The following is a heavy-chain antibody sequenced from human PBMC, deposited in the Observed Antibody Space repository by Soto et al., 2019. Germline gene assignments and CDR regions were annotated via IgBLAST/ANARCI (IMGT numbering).Heavy chain of an antibody. CDR3: ARSPYFFRGPLDY. D-gene: IGHD3-9*01. V-gene: IGHV3-7*03. CDR2: IKQDGSEK. J-gene: IGHJ4*02. Sequence: GGSLRLSCAASGFTFSSYWMSWVRQAPGKGLEWVANIKQDGSEKYYVDSVKGRFTISRDNAKKSLYLQMNSLRAEDTAVYYCARSPYFFRGPLDYWGQGTLVTVSA. CDR1: GFTFSSYW.